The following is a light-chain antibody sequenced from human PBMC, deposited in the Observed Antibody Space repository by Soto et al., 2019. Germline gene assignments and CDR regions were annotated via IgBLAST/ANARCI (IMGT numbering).Light chain of an antibody. Sequence: EFLLTQSPCTLPLSPGERATLSCRASQTVRNKYLAWYQQKPGQAPRLLIYDASSRATGIPERFSGGGYGAGFSRSVRVSQPEDFVVYFFEPFSSYPHVVGGGTKVDIK. J-gene: IGKJ4*01. CDR2: DAS. V-gene: IGKV3-20*01. CDR1: QTVRNKY. CDR3: EPFSSYPHV.